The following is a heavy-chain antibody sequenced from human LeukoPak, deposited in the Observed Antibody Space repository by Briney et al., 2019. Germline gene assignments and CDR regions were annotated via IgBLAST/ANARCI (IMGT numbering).Heavy chain of an antibody. CDR1: GFTFSSYS. CDR3: ASKESWDSSGYHPSGY. J-gene: IGHJ4*02. Sequence: GGSLRLSCAASGFTFSSYSMNWVRQAPGKGLEWVSSISSSSSYIYYADSVKGRFTIPRDNAKNSLYLQMNSLRAEDTAVYYCASKESWDSSGYHPSGYWGQGTLVTVSS. V-gene: IGHV3-21*01. CDR2: ISSSSSYI. D-gene: IGHD3-22*01.